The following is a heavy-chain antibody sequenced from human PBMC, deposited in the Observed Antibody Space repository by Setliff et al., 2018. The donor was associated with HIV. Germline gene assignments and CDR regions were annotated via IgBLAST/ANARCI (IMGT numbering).Heavy chain of an antibody. CDR1: GYTFTNYG. J-gene: IGHJ3*02. CDR2: ISAYNGNT. Sequence: AASVKVSCKASGYTFTNYGISWVRQAPGQGLEWMGWISAYNGNTNYAQKLQDRVTMTTDTSTSTAYMELRSLRSDDTAVYYCATQRDIVMVPGQGGFDIWAQGTMVTVSS. V-gene: IGHV1-18*01. CDR3: ATQRDIVMVPGQGGFDI. D-gene: IGHD2-2*01.